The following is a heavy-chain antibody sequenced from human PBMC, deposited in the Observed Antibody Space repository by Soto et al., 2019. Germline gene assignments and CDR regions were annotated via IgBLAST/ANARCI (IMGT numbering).Heavy chain of an antibody. CDR2: IYYSGST. CDR1: GGSIISSSYY. D-gene: IGHD6-19*01. Sequence: QLQLQESGPGLVKPSETLSLTCTVSGGSIISSSYYWGWIRQPPGKGLEWIGSIYYSGSTYYNPSLKSRVTISVDTSKNQFTQKLSSVTAAATAVYYCARVDSSGWYGISVLDYWGQGNLVTVS. V-gene: IGHV4-39*01. J-gene: IGHJ4*02. CDR3: ARVDSSGWYGISVLDY.